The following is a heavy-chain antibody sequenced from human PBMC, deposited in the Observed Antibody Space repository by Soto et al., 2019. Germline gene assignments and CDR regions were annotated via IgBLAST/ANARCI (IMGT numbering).Heavy chain of an antibody. CDR1: GFTVSSNY. V-gene: IGHV3-53*01. CDR3: ARQYNSSWYFDY. Sequence: PGGSLRLSCVVSGFTVSSNYMSWVRQAPGKGLEWVSVIYSGDSTYYADSVKGRFTISRDNSKNTLYLQMNSLRAEDTAVYFCARQYNSSWYFDYWGQGTLVTVSS. J-gene: IGHJ4*02. D-gene: IGHD6-13*01. CDR2: IYSGDST.